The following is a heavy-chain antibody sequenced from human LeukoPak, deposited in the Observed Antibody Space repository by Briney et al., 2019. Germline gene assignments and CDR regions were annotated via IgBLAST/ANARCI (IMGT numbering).Heavy chain of an antibody. J-gene: IGHJ4*02. V-gene: IGHV3-23*01. CDR3: DH. D-gene: IGHD5-24*01. CDR1: GFTFSNYA. CDR2: IYSGGFSGGGP. Sequence: GGSLRLSCAASGFTFSNYAMSWVRQAPGKGLEWVSVIYSGGFSGGGPHYADSVKGRFTTSSESSKNTLYLHYCARDMRGDGFNSFDHWGLGILVTVSS.